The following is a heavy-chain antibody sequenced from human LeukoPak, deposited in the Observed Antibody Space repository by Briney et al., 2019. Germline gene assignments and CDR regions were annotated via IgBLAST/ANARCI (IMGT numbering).Heavy chain of an antibody. D-gene: IGHD1-1*01. Sequence: PSETLSLTCTVSGYFISSTYYGAWIRQPPGKGLEWIATISHSGNTYYTPSLESRLTISLDTSKRHFSLRLSSVTAADTALYYCARVNAPVATFDYWGLGTLVAVSS. CDR3: ARVNAPVATFDY. V-gene: IGHV4-38-2*02. CDR2: ISHSGNT. CDR1: GYFISSTYY. J-gene: IGHJ4*02.